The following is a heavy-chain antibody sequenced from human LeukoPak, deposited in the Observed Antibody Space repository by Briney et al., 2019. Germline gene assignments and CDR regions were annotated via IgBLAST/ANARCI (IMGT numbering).Heavy chain of an antibody. CDR2: INPNSGGT. V-gene: IGHV1-2*02. J-gene: IGHJ4*02. Sequence: ASVKVSCKASGYTFTGYYMHWVRQAPGQGLEWMGWINPNSGGTNYAQKFQGRVTMTRDTSISTAYMELSRLRSDDTAVYYCARVSTRVFSSSWYVPLTDGEYYFDYWGQGTLVTVSS. D-gene: IGHD6-13*01. CDR3: ARVSTRVFSSSWYVPLTDGEYYFDY. CDR1: GYTFTGYY.